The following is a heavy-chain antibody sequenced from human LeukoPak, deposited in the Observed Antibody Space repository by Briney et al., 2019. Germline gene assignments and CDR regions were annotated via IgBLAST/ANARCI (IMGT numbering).Heavy chain of an antibody. V-gene: IGHV3-11*01. CDR3: ARAPGLYDYVWASYRYTGKGYYFDY. CDR2: ISSDGGTI. D-gene: IGHD3-16*02. Sequence: GGSLRLSCAASGSNFNIFYMSWVSQAPGKGLEWVSYISSDGGTIYYADSVKGRFTISRDNAKNSLYLQMHSLRAEDTAVYYCARAPGLYDYVWASYRYTGKGYYFDYWGQGILVTVSS. CDR1: GSNFNIFY. J-gene: IGHJ4*02.